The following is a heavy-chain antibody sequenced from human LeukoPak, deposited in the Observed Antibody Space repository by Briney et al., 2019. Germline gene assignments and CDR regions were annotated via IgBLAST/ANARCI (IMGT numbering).Heavy chain of an antibody. CDR1: GGSISSYY. CDR3: ARMYSSPRELYYFDY. D-gene: IGHD6-13*01. J-gene: IGHJ4*02. V-gene: IGHV4-59*08. CDR2: IYYSGST. Sequence: SETLSLTCTVSGGSISSYYWSWIRQPPGRGLEWIGYIYYSGSTNYNPSLKSRVTISVDTSKNQFSLKLSSVTAADTAVYYCARMYSSPRELYYFDYWGQGTLVTVSS.